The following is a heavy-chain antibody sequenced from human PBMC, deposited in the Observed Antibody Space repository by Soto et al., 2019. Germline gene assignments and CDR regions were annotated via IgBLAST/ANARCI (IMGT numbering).Heavy chain of an antibody. V-gene: IGHV4-59*01. CDR1: GGSISSYY. D-gene: IGHD2-21*01. Sequence: QVRLQESGPGLLKPSETLSLTCTVSGGSISSYYWSWIRQPPGKGLEWIGYIYYGGSTNYNPSLKSRVTISVDTSKNQFSLKLSSVTAADTAVYYCARIVVAGYDAFDIWGQGTMVTVSS. CDR3: ARIVVAGYDAFDI. J-gene: IGHJ3*02. CDR2: IYYGGST.